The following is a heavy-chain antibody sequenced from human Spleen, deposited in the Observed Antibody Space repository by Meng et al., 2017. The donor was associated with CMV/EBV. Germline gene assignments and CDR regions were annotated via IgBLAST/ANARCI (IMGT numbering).Heavy chain of an antibody. CDR3: ARDLTYCSSLSCPYMDV. J-gene: IGHJ6*02. V-gene: IGHV3-20*04. CDR1: GFTFDDYG. CDR2: INWNGGST. D-gene: IGHD2-2*01. Sequence: GESLKISCAASGFTFDDYGMSWVRQAPGKGLEWVSGINWNGGSTGYADSVKGRFTISRDNAKNTLALQMTSLRAEDTALYYCARDLTYCSSLSCPYMDVWGQGTTVTVSS.